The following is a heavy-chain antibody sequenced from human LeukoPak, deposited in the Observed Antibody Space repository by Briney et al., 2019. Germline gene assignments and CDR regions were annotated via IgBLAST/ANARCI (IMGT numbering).Heavy chain of an antibody. CDR2: IYTSGST. D-gene: IGHD1-14*01. Sequence: SETLSLTCTVSGDSISNFYWSWIRQPAGKGLEWIGRIYTSGSTNYNPSLKSRVTLSVDTSKNQFSLKLRSVTAADTAVYYCARDRLSGPHYDYWGQGTLVTVSS. CDR1: GDSISNFY. CDR3: ARDRLSGPHYDY. V-gene: IGHV4-4*07. J-gene: IGHJ4*02.